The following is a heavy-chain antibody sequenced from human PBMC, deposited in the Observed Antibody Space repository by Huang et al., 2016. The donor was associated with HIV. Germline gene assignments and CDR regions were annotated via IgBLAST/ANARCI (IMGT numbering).Heavy chain of an antibody. CDR2: VYFRGNN. CDR3: AREVRSVDTDRPDGYYYRGLDV. Sequence: QLRESGPGLVTPSETLSLTCSASGTSMTSSPFYWGWFRQPPGRGLEWIGSVYFRGNNYYNQSLKSRVTRAIDTANKQYSMRLTSVTAADTAVYFCAREVRSVDTDRPDGYYYRGLDVWGQGTTVIVSS. D-gene: IGHD2-2*03. V-gene: IGHV4-39*02. CDR1: GTSMTSSPFY. J-gene: IGHJ6*02.